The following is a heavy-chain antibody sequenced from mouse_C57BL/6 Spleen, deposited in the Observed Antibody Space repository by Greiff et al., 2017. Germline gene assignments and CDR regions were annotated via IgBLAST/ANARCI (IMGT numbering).Heavy chain of an antibody. CDR3: ACHSDRSSISDYDFDV. V-gene: IGHV5-6*02. CDR1: GFTFSSYG. J-gene: IGHJ1*03. D-gene: IGHD1-1*01. Sequence: EVKLEESGGDLVKPGGSLKLSCAASGFTFSSYGMSWVRQTPDKRLEWVATISNGGSYTYYPDSVKGRFTISRDNAKNTLYLQMKRQKSEFTAMDYCACHSDRSSISDYDFDVWGTGTTLTVSS. CDR2: ISNGGSYT.